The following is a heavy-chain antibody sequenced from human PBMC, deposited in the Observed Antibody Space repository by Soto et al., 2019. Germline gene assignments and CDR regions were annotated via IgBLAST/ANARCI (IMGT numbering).Heavy chain of an antibody. D-gene: IGHD2-2*01. CDR2: INTYNGNT. Sequence: QVLLVQSGAEVKKPGASVRVSCKTSGYTFTTYGINWVRQAPGQGLEWMGCINTYNGNTNYTQSLQGRVTMTTDTGTSTAYMELRSLRSDDTAVYYCARTPRLPAAMWGSYYYFMDVWGRGTTVTVSS. J-gene: IGHJ6*03. V-gene: IGHV1-18*01. CDR3: ARTPRLPAAMWGSYYYFMDV. CDR1: GYTFTTYG.